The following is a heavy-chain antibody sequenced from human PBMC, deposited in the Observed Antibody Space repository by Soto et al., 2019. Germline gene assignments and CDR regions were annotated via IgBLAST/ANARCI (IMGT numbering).Heavy chain of an antibody. Sequence: GGSLRLSCAASGFTFSSYGMHWVRQAPGKGLEWVAVISYDGSNKYYADSVKGRFTISRDNSENTLYLQMNSLRAEDTAVYYCAKDRGYCSSTSCYGPDAFDIWGQGTMVTVSS. V-gene: IGHV3-30*18. J-gene: IGHJ3*02. CDR3: AKDRGYCSSTSCYGPDAFDI. CDR1: GFTFSSYG. D-gene: IGHD2-2*01. CDR2: ISYDGSNK.